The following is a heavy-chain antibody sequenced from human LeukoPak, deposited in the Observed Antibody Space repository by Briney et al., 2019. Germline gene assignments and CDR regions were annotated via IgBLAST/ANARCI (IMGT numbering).Heavy chain of an antibody. J-gene: IGHJ3*02. CDR1: GGSISSYY. CDR3: ARANYYDSSGYWPDAFDI. CDR2: IYYSGST. Sequence: KPSETLSLTCTVSGGSISSYYWNWIRQPPGKGLEWIGSIYYSGSTYYNPSLKSRVTISVDTSKNQFSLKLSSVTAADTAVYYCARANYYDSSGYWPDAFDIWGQGTMVTVSS. D-gene: IGHD3-22*01. V-gene: IGHV4-59*12.